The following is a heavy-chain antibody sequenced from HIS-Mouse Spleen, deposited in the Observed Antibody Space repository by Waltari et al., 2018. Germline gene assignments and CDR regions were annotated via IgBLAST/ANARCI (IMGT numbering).Heavy chain of an antibody. CDR2: IDHSGST. CDR1: GYSISSGYY. Sequence: QVQLQESGPGLVKPSETLSLTCTVSGYSISSGYYWGWIRQPPGKGLEWIGRIDHSGSTSYNPPLKSRVTISVDTSKIQFSLKLSSVTAADTAGYYCAREMGRGYGSGSYYKDYWGQGTLVTVSS. D-gene: IGHD3-10*01. J-gene: IGHJ4*02. V-gene: IGHV4-38-2*02. CDR3: AREMGRGYGSGSYYKDY.